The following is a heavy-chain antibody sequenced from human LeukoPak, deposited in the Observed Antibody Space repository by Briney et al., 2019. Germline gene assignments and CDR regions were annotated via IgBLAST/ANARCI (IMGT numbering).Heavy chain of an antibody. J-gene: IGHJ3*02. CDR1: GSTFGSYA. CDR2: IIGSGSST. V-gene: IGHV3-23*01. Sequence: GGTLRPSCPAAGSTFGSYAMNCVRQAPGKVLEWVSSIIGSGSSTYYADSVKGRFNISRDNSKNTLFLQMNTLRAEDTAVYYCAKEKSGDGFDIWGQGTMVTVSS. CDR3: AKEKSGDGFDI.